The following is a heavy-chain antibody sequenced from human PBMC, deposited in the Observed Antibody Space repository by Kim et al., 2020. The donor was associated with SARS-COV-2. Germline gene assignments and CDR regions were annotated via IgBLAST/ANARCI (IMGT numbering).Heavy chain of an antibody. CDR1: GFTFSTYA. V-gene: IGHV3-23*01. Sequence: GGSLRLSCAASGFTFSTYAMRWVRQAPGKGLEWVATISGGDGSTYYADSVKGRFTISRDNSKNALYLQMNSLRAEDTAVYYCAKEQWLLGATDYWGQGTLVTVSS. D-gene: IGHD5-12*01. J-gene: IGHJ4*02. CDR3: AKEQWLLGATDY. CDR2: ISGGDGST.